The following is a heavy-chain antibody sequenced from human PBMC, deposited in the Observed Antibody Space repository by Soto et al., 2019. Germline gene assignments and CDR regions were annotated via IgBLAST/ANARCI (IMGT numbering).Heavy chain of an antibody. J-gene: IGHJ6*02. Sequence: ASVKVSCKASGYTFTSYDINWVRQATGQGLEWMGWMNPNSGNTGYAQKFQGRVTMTRNTSISTAYMELSSLRSEDTAVYYCARGDLAAAGGYYYYGMDVWGQGTTVTASS. CDR2: MNPNSGNT. CDR3: ARGDLAAAGGYYYYGMDV. D-gene: IGHD6-13*01. V-gene: IGHV1-8*01. CDR1: GYTFTSYD.